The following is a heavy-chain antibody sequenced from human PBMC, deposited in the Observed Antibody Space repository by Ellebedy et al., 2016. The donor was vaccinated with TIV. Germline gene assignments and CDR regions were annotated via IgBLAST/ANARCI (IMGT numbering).Heavy chain of an antibody. CDR2: IGSTGTNI. V-gene: IGHV3-21*01. Sequence: GESLKISCAASGFTFSSYSMNWVRQAPGKGLEWVSSIGSTGTNIYYADSAKGRFTISRDNAKNSLYLQMGSLRAEDTAVYYCARDPRRGWDAFDIWGQGTIVTVSS. D-gene: IGHD3-10*01. J-gene: IGHJ3*02. CDR3: ARDPRRGWDAFDI. CDR1: GFTFSSYS.